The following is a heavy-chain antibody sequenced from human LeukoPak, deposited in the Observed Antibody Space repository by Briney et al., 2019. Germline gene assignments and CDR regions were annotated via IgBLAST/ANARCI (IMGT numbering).Heavy chain of an antibody. CDR3: ARESCSSTSCYAFGDYYYYYYMDI. CDR1: GGSISSGSYY. D-gene: IGHD2-2*01. CDR2: IYTSGST. J-gene: IGHJ6*03. V-gene: IGHV4-61*02. Sequence: PSETLSLTCTVSGGSISSGSYYWSWIRQPAGKGLEWIGRIYTSGSTNYNPSLKSRVTISVDTSKNQFSLKLSSVTAADTAVYYCARESCSSTSCYAFGDYYYYYYMDIWGKGTTVTISS.